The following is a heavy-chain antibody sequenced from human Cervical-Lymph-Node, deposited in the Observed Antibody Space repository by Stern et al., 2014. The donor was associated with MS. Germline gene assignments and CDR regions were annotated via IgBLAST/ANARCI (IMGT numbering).Heavy chain of an antibody. CDR1: GFSLSNARMG. D-gene: IGHD6-13*01. Sequence: QVTLRESGPVLVKPTETLTLTCTVSGFSLSNARMGVSWIRQPPGKALEWLAHIFSNDEKSYSTSLKSRLTISKDTSKSQLVLTMTNMDPVDTATYYCARIRAAAGTRWFDPWGQGTLVTVSS. CDR2: IFSNDEK. CDR3: ARIRAAAGTRWFDP. V-gene: IGHV2-26*01. J-gene: IGHJ5*02.